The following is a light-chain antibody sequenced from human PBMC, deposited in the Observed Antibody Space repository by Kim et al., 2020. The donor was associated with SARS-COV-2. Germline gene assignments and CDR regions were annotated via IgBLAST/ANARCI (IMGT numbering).Light chain of an antibody. J-gene: IGKJ2*01. V-gene: IGKV3-15*01. CDR1: QRDSSN. CDR2: GAS. Sequence: SVSPGESATLSFRASQRDSSNLAWSEQKPGRAPRLLVCGASTRATGIPARFSGSGSGTEFTLTISSLQSEDFAVYYCQQYNNWPYTFGQGTKLEI. CDR3: QQYNNWPYT.